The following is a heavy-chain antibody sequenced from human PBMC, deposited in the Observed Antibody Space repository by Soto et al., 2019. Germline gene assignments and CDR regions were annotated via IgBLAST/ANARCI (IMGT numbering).Heavy chain of an antibody. D-gene: IGHD3-22*01. CDR2: ISYDGSNK. V-gene: IGHV3-30-3*01. J-gene: IGHJ4*02. CDR3: ASLYVSSGYYYAFDY. CDR1: GFTFSSYA. Sequence: GGSLRLSCAASGFTFSSYAMHWVRQAPGKGLEWVAVISYDGSNKYYADSVKGRFTISRDNSKNTLYLQMNSLRAEETVVYCCASLYVSSGYYYAFDYWGQGTLVTVSS.